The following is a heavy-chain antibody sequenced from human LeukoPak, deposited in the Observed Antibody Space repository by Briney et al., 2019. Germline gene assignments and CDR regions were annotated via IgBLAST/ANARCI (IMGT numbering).Heavy chain of an antibody. CDR3: VRDHPPDYYDSSGYYYYYYYGMDV. CDR1: GGTFSSYA. J-gene: IGHJ6*02. D-gene: IGHD3-22*01. Sequence: SVKVSCKASGGTFSSYAISWVRQAPGQGLEWMGRIIPILGIANYAQKFQGRVTITADKSTSTAYMELSSLRSEDTAVYYCVRDHPPDYYDSSGYYYYYYYGMDVWGQGTTVTVSS. V-gene: IGHV1-69*04. CDR2: IIPILGIA.